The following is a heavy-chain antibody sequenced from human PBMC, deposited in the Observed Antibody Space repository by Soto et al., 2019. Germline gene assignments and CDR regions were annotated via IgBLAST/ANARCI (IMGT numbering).Heavy chain of an antibody. CDR2: ISGSGDDT. CDR3: ARGWYSSGWYSNYYYYYGMDV. J-gene: IGHJ6*02. D-gene: IGHD6-19*01. Sequence: PGGSLRLSCAASGFTFSNYAMTWVRQAPGKGLEWVSSISGSGDDTYYADSVKGRFTISRDNSKNTLYLQMNSLRAEDTAVYYCARGWYSSGWYSNYYYYYGMDVWGQGTTVTVSS. CDR1: GFTFSNYA. V-gene: IGHV3-23*01.